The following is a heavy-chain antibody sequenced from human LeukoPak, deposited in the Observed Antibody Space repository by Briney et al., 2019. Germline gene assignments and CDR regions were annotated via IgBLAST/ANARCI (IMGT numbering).Heavy chain of an antibody. CDR2: ISPRSGDT. Sequence: ASVKVSCKASGYSFTDYYMHWVRQAPGQGLEWMRWISPRSGDTSYAQKFQGRVTTTRDTSINTVDMDLSGLTSDDTAVFYCARGREIHGGSDTKLDDYWGQGTLVTVSS. J-gene: IGHJ4*02. CDR3: ARGREIHGGSDTKLDDY. V-gene: IGHV1-2*02. D-gene: IGHD3-10*01. CDR1: GYSFTDYY.